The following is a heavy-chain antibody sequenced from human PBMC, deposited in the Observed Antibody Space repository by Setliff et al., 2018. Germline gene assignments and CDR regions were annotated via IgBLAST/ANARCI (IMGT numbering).Heavy chain of an antibody. CDR1: GYTFTGYY. CDR2: INPNSGGT. D-gene: IGHD3-16*02. V-gene: IGHV1-2*06. J-gene: IGHJ6*03. CDR3: ARVKAPALYYYMDV. Sequence: GASVKVSCMASGYTFTGYYMHWVRQAPGQGLEWMGRINPNSGGTNYAQKFQGRVTMTRDTSISTAYMELSRLRSDDTAVYYCARVKAPALYYYMDVWGKGTTVTVSS.